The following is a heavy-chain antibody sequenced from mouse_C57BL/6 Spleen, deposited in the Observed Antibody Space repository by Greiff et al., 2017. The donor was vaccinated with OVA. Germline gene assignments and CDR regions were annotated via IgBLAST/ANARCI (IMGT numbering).Heavy chain of an antibody. V-gene: IGHV1-54*01. Sequence: VQLQQSGAELVRPGTSVKVSCKASGYAFTNYLIEWVKQRPGQGLEWIGVINPGSGGTNYNEKFKGKATLTADKASSTAYMQLSILTSEDSAVYFCARDYGSSYGAMDYWGQGTSVTVSS. CDR2: INPGSGGT. CDR3: ARDYGSSYGAMDY. CDR1: GYAFTNYL. J-gene: IGHJ4*01. D-gene: IGHD1-1*01.